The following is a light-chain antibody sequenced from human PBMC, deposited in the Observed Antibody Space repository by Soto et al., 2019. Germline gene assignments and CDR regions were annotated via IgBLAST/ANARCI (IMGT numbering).Light chain of an antibody. V-gene: IGKV3-11*01. Sequence: EIVLAQSPATLSLSPGERATLSCRASQDISNFLAWYQQRPGQAPRLLIYDASNRATGIPARFSGSGSGTDFTLEISRVETDDVGIYYCMQSTQLPPTFGQGTRLGIE. CDR3: MQSTQLPPT. J-gene: IGKJ5*01. CDR2: DAS. CDR1: QDISNF.